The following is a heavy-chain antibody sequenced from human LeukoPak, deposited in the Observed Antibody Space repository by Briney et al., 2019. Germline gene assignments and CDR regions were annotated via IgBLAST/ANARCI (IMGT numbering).Heavy chain of an antibody. D-gene: IGHD3-22*01. CDR3: ARDKGYYYDSSGYSHFDY. CDR1: GYTFTSYY. J-gene: IGHJ4*02. V-gene: IGHV1-46*01. CDR2: INPSGGST. Sequence: ASVKVSCKASGYTFTSYYMHWARQAPGQGLEWMGIINPSGGSTSYAQKFQGRVTMTRDTSTSTVYMELSSLRSEDTAVYYCARDKGYYYDSSGYSHFDYWGQGTLVTVSS.